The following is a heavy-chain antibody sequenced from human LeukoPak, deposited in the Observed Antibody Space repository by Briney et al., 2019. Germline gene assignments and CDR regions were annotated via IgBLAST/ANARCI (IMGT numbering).Heavy chain of an antibody. J-gene: IGHJ4*02. CDR2: TSSSGSNI. CDR3: ARRRDYFGY. Sequence: GGSLRLSCAASGFTLSDYYMSWIRQAPGKGLEWISYTSSSGSNIYYADSVKGRFTMSRDNAKGSLYLQMNSLRAEDTAIYYCARRRDYFGYWGQGTLVTVSS. CDR1: GFTLSDYY. V-gene: IGHV3-11*01.